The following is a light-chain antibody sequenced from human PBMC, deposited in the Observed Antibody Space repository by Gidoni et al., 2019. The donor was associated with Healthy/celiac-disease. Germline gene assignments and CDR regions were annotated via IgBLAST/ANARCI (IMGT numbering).Light chain of an antibody. CDR3: QQYNSYWT. CDR2: KAS. CDR1: QSISSW. J-gene: IGKJ1*01. Sequence: DIQMTQSPSTLSASVGDRVTITCRASQSISSWLAWYQQKPGKAPKLLIYKASSLESGVPSRFSGSGSGTEFTLTISSLQPDDFATYYCQQYNSYWTFXQXTKEEIK. V-gene: IGKV1-5*03.